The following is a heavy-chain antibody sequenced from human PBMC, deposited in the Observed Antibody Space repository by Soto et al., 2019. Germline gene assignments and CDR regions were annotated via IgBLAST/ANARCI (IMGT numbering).Heavy chain of an antibody. CDR2: IIPIFGTA. V-gene: IGHV1-69*01. CDR3: ARGTWGYCTNGVCYFAYYYYGMDV. Sequence: SVKVSCKASGGTFSSYAISWVRQAPGQGLEWMGGIIPIFGTANYAQKFQGRVTITADESTSTAYMELSGLRSEDTAVYYCARGTWGYCTNGVCYFAYYYYGMDVWGQGTTVTVSS. J-gene: IGHJ6*02. CDR1: GGTFSSYA. D-gene: IGHD2-8*01.